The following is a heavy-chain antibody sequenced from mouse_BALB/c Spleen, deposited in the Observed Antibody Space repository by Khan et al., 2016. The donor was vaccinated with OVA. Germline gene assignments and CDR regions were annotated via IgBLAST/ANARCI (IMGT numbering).Heavy chain of an antibody. D-gene: IGHD1-3*01. CDR3: ARLEDI. CDR2: IWAGGST. J-gene: IGHJ2*01. Sequence: QVQLKESGPGLVAPSQSLSITCTVSGFSLTSYGVHWVRQPPGKGLEWLGVIWAGGSTNYNSALMSRRSISKDNSKSQVFLKMNSLHTDDAGMYYCARLEDIWGQGTTLTVSS. V-gene: IGHV2-9*02. CDR1: GFSLTSYG.